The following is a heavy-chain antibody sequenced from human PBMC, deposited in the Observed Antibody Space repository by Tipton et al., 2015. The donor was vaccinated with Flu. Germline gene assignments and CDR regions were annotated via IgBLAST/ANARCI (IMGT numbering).Heavy chain of an antibody. J-gene: IGHJ4*02. V-gene: IGHV4-59*01. CDR3: ARGLVGATHDLDY. D-gene: IGHD1-26*01. CDR1: GGSIGSYY. CDR2: IYYSGST. Sequence: TLSLTCTVSGGSIGSYYWSWIRQPPGKGLEWIGYIYYSGSTNYNPSLKSRVTISVDTSKNQFSLKVNSVTSADTAVYYCARGLVGATHDLDYRGQGTLVTVSS.